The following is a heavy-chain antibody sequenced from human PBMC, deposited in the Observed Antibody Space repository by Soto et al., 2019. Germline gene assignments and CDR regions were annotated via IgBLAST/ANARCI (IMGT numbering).Heavy chain of an antibody. CDR2: MNPNSGET. J-gene: IGHJ5*02. D-gene: IGHD2-21*01. CDR1: GYTFNDYE. V-gene: IGHV1-8*02. Sequence: QEQLVQSAAEVKKPGASVKVSCMTSGYTFNDYEINWVRHATGQGLEWIGWMNPNSGETGYAQRFEGRVTMPTISSLNTAYLELSSLTSDSTAVYYCARIALPARPRCYTWFAPWGQGTRVTVSS. CDR3: ARIALPARPRCYTWFAP.